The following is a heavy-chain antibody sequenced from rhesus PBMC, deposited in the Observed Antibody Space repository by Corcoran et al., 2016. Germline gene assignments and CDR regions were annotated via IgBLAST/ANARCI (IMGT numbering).Heavy chain of an antibody. CDR2: INCVSWKT. V-gene: IGHV4-165*02. D-gene: IGHD3-22*01. CDR3: ERWSGHFDF. CDR1: GGSICGHY. Sequence: QVQLQESGPGLVKPSETLSLTCAVSGGSICGHYWNLIRQTPGKGLEWIGSINCVSWKTTYNPSLKSRVTMSSDTSKYRFSLNLNSVTAADTAVYYGERWSGHFDFWGQGALVTVSS. J-gene: IGHJ1*01.